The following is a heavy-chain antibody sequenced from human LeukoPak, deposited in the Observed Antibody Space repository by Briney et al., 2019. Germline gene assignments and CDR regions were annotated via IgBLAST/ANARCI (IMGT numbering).Heavy chain of an antibody. Sequence: GGSPRLSCAASGFTFSSNYMSWVRQAPGKGLEWVASIKQDGSENYYVDSVKGRFTISRDNAKNSLSLQMNSLRVEDTAMYYCARDKLAGAVTGSLFDYWGQGTLVTVSS. CDR3: ARDKLAGAVTGSLFDY. V-gene: IGHV3-7*03. CDR2: IKQDGSEN. D-gene: IGHD6-19*01. J-gene: IGHJ4*02. CDR1: GFTFSSNY.